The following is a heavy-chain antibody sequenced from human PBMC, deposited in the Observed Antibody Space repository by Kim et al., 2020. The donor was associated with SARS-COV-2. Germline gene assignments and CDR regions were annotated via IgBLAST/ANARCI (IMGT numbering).Heavy chain of an antibody. CDR2: FYPEDGET. Sequence: ASVKVSCKVSGYTLTELSMHWVRQAPGKGLEWMGGFYPEDGETIYAQKFQGRVTMTEDTSTDTAYMELSSLRSEDTAVYYCATAPATYHDSSGYSYYYYYAMDDWGQGTLVTVSS. CDR1: GYTLTELS. V-gene: IGHV1-24*01. J-gene: IGHJ6*02. D-gene: IGHD3-22*01. CDR3: ATAPATYHDSSGYSYYYYYAMDD.